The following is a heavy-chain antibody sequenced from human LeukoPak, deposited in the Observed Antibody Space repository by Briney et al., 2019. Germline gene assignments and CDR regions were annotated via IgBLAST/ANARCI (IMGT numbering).Heavy chain of an antibody. V-gene: IGHV1-24*01. D-gene: IGHD1-7*01. CDR3: ATAANTYNWNYGRAFDI. Sequence: ASVKVSCKVSGYTLTELSMHWVRQAPGKGLEWMGGFDPEDGETIYAQKFQGRVTMTEDTSTDTAYMELSSLRSEDTAIYYCATAANTYNWNYGRAFDIWGQGTMVTVSS. CDR1: GYTLTELS. J-gene: IGHJ3*02. CDR2: FDPEDGET.